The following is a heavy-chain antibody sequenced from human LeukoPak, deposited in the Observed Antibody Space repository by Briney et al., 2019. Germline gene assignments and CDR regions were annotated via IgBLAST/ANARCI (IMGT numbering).Heavy chain of an antibody. Sequence: PGGSLRLSCAASGFTFSDHYMDWVRQAPGKGLEWVGRIRNKGNSYATEYAASVKGRFTISRDDSQNSLFLQMNSLKTEDTAVYYCTRVPVGGRYPDYWGQGTPVTVSS. CDR3: TRVPVGGRYPDY. J-gene: IGHJ4*02. CDR1: GFTFSDHY. V-gene: IGHV3-72*01. CDR2: IRNKGNSYAT. D-gene: IGHD1-26*01.